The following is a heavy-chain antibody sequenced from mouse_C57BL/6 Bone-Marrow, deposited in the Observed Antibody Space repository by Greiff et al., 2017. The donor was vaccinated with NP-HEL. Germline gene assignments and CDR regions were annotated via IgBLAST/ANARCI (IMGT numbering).Heavy chain of an antibody. CDR1: GYAFSSYW. Sequence: QVHVKQSGAELVKPGASVKISCKASGYAFSSYWMNWVKQRPGKGLEWIGQIYPGDGDPNYNGTFKGKATLTAAKYSSTAYMQLSSLTSEDSAVYLCARWRAVVAPYYAMDYWGQGTSVTVSS. CDR3: ARWRAVVAPYYAMDY. J-gene: IGHJ4*01. CDR2: IYPGDGDP. V-gene: IGHV1-80*01. D-gene: IGHD1-1*01.